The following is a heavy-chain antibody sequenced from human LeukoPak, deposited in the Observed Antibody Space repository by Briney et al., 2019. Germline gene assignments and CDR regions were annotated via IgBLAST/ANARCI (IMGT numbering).Heavy chain of an antibody. CDR1: GFTISDYY. Sequence: GSLRLSCAATGFTISDYYMSWIRQAPGKGLEWIGSIYYSGSTYYNPSLKSRVTISVDTSKNQFSLKLSSVTAADTAVYYCARDTGSSSWSGYYYGMDVWGQGTAVTVSS. CDR2: IYYSGST. V-gene: IGHV4-38-2*02. J-gene: IGHJ6*02. CDR3: ARDTGSSSWSGYYYGMDV. D-gene: IGHD6-13*01.